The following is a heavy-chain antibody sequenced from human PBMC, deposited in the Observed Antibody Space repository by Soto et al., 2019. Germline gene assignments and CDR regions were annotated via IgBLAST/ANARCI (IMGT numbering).Heavy chain of an antibody. J-gene: IGHJ4*02. CDR1: GGSISSYY. D-gene: IGHD3-22*01. Sequence: LSLTCTVSGGSISSYYWSWIRQPPGKGLEWIGYIYYSGSTNYNPSLKSRVTISVDTSKNQFSLKLSSVTAADTAVYYCARGRLGGYYYFDPWGQGTLVTVSS. CDR2: IYYSGST. CDR3: ARGRLGGYYYFDP. V-gene: IGHV4-59*01.